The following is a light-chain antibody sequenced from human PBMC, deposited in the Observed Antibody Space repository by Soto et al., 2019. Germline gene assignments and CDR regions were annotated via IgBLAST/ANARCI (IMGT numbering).Light chain of an antibody. Sequence: DIVMTQSPDSLAVSLGERATINCKSSQSVLYSSNNKNHLAWYQQKSGQPPKLLIYWASTRESGVPDRFRGSGSGTDFTLTISSLQAEDVAVYYCQQYYSTPWTFGQGIKVEIE. J-gene: IGKJ1*01. CDR1: QSVLYSSNNKNH. CDR2: WAS. V-gene: IGKV4-1*01. CDR3: QQYYSTPWT.